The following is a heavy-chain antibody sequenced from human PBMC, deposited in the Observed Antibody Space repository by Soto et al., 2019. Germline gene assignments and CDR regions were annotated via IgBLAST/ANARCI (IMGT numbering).Heavy chain of an antibody. Sequence: QVQLVQSGAEVKKPGSSVKVSCKASGGTFSSYAISWVRQAPVQGLEWMGGILPIFGTANYAQKFQGRVTITADESTSTAYMELSSLRSEDTAVYYCASFEGGYCTNGVCSTWYYFDYWGQGTLVTVSS. CDR3: ASFEGGYCTNGVCSTWYYFDY. D-gene: IGHD2-8*01. J-gene: IGHJ4*02. CDR1: GGTFSSYA. V-gene: IGHV1-69*01. CDR2: ILPIFGTA.